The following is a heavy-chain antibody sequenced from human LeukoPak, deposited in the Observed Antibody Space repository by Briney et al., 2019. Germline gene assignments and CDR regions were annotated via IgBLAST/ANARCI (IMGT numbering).Heavy chain of an antibody. D-gene: IGHD4-17*01. Sequence: SETLSLTCTVSGGSISSYYWSWIRQPPGKGLEWIGRIYTSGSTNYNPSLRSRVTISLDTSKNQFSLKLTSVTAADTAVYYCARDRKTAVIHYYYYYMDVWGKGTTVTISS. J-gene: IGHJ6*03. CDR2: IYTSGST. V-gene: IGHV4-4*08. CDR3: ARDRKTAVIHYYYYYMDV. CDR1: GGSISSYY.